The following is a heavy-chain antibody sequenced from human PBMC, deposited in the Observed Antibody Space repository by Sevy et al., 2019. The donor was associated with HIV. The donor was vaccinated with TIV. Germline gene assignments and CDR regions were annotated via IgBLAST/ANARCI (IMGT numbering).Heavy chain of an antibody. V-gene: IGHV1-69*13. J-gene: IGHJ6*02. CDR3: ARGDKAMDSTKFPSIYHYDMDV. D-gene: IGHD5-18*01. Sequence: ASVKVSCKASGGTFSQFPISWVRQAPGQGLEWMGGIIPIFATVEYAQKFRGRVTITADESTSTGYMELSSRRSDDTAVYYCARGDKAMDSTKFPSIYHYDMDVWGQGTTVTVSS. CDR1: GGTFSQFP. CDR2: IIPIFATV.